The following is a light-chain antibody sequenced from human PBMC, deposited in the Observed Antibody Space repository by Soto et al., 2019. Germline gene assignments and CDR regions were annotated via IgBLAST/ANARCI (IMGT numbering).Light chain of an antibody. CDR3: MQALQTLWT. CDR1: QSLLHSNGYKY. J-gene: IGKJ2*02. V-gene: IGKV2-28*01. CDR2: LGS. Sequence: DIVMTQSPLSLPVTPGEPASISCRSSQSLLHSNGYKYLDWYLQKPGQSPQLLIYLGSNRASGVPDRFSGSGSGTDFTLKISRVEAEDVGVYYCMQALQTLWTFGQGTKLEIK.